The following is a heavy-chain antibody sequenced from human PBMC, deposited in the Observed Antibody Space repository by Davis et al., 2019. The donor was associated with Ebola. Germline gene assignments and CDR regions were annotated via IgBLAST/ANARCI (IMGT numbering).Heavy chain of an antibody. V-gene: IGHV4-39*01. CDR2: IYYSGST. J-gene: IGHJ4*02. Sequence: PSETLSLTCTVSGGSISSSSYYWGWIRQPPGKGLEWIGSIYYSGSTYYNPSLKSRVTISVDTSKNQFSLKLSSVTAADTAVYYCARYCGGDCYSPVGWGQGTLVTVSS. CDR3: ARYCGGDCYSPVG. D-gene: IGHD2-21*01. CDR1: GGSISSSSYY.